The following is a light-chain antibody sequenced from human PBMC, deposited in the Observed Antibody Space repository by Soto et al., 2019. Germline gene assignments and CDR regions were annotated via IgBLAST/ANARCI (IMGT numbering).Light chain of an antibody. CDR3: QVCDSSSDPPV. Sequence: SYELTQPPSVSVAPGQTARITCGGNNIGSKSGHRYQQNPGQAPVLVVYDDSDRPSGIPERFSGSNSGNTATLTISRVEAGDEADYYCQVCDSSSDPPVFGGGTKLTVL. CDR2: DDS. V-gene: IGLV3-21*02. J-gene: IGLJ3*02. CDR1: NIGSKS.